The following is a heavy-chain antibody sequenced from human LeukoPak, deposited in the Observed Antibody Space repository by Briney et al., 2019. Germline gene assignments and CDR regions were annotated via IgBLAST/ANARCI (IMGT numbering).Heavy chain of an antibody. J-gene: IGHJ4*02. Sequence: GASVKVSCKASGYSFSRYGISWVRQAPGQGLEWMGGIIPIFGTANYAQKFQGRVTITADESTSTAYMELSNLRSEDTAVYYCAREASMVATSPFDYWGQGTLVTVSS. CDR2: IIPIFGTA. CDR1: GYSFSRYG. D-gene: IGHD5-12*01. V-gene: IGHV1-69*13. CDR3: AREASMVATSPFDY.